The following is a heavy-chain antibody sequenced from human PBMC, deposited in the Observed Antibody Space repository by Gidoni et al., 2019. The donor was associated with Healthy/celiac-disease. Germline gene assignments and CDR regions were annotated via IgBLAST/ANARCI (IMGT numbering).Heavy chain of an antibody. CDR1: GFPFSSYA. CDR2: IIGSGGST. V-gene: IGHV3-23*01. J-gene: IGHJ4*02. D-gene: IGHD3-10*01. Sequence: EVQLLESGGGLVQPGGSLSLSCAASGFPFSSYAMSWVRQAPGKGLEWVSAIIGSGGSTYYADSVKGRFTISRDNSKNTLYLQMNSLRAEDTAVYYCAKGAITMVRGVIIYFGYWGQGTLVTVSS. CDR3: AKGAITMVRGVIIYFGY.